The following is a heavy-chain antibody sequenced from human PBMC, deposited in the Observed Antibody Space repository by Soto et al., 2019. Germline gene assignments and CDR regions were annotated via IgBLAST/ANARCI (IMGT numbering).Heavy chain of an antibody. D-gene: IGHD6-19*01. J-gene: IGHJ4*02. CDR2: THHSEGT. CDR3: ARGTPKPRYGSGWSRFDS. V-gene: IGHV4-34*01. Sequence: SETLSLTCAVYGGSFSGYYWSWIRQPPGKGLEWIGETHHSEGTNYNPSLKSRLTISVDTSKNQFSLELRSLTAADTAVYYCARGTPKPRYGSGWSRFDSWGQGTLVTVSS. CDR1: GGSFSGYY.